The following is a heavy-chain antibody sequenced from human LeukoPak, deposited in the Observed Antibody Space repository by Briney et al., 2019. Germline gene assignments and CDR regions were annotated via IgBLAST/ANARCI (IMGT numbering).Heavy chain of an antibody. CDR3: ARAGRYDYVWGSYLADY. CDR1: GYTFTRYG. D-gene: IGHD3-16*02. Sequence: ASVKVSCKASGYTFTRYGISWVRQAPGQGLEWMGWISAYNGNTNYAQKLQGRVTMTTDTSTSTAYMELRSLRSDDTAVYYCARAGRYDYVWGSYLADYWGQGTLVTVSS. CDR2: ISAYNGNT. J-gene: IGHJ4*02. V-gene: IGHV1-18*01.